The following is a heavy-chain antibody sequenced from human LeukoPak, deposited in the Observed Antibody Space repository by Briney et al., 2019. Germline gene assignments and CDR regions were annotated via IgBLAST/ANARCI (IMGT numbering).Heavy chain of an antibody. J-gene: IGHJ6*02. CDR2: FDPEDGET. V-gene: IGHV1-24*01. CDR3: ARDQKVGATPYFGMDV. CDR1: GYTLTELS. D-gene: IGHD1-26*01. Sequence: GASVKVSCKVSGYTLTELSMHWVRQAPGKGLEWMGGFDPEDGETIYAQKFQGRVTMTEDTSTDTAYMELSSLRSEDTAVYFCARDQKVGATPYFGMDVWGQGTTVTVSS.